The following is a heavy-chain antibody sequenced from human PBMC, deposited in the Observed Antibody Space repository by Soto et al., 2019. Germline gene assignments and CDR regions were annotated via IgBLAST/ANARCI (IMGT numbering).Heavy chain of an antibody. D-gene: IGHD7-27*01. CDR2: IYKSATT. CDR3: ARGRYCLTGRCFPNWFDS. J-gene: IGHJ5*01. V-gene: IGHV4-30-4*01. CDR1: GDSISNLDYF. Sequence: SETLSLTCSVSGDSISNLDYFWAWIRQPPGQALEYVGYIYKSATTYYNPSFESRVAISVDTSKSQFSLNVTSVTAADTAVYFCARGRYCLTGRCFPNWFDSWGQGALVTVSS.